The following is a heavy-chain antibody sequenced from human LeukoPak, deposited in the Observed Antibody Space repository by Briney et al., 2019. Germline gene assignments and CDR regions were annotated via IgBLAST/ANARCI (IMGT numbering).Heavy chain of an antibody. CDR2: ISSSSSYI. Sequence: GGSLRLSCAASGFTFSSYSMNWVRQAPGKGLEWVSSISSSSSYIYYADSVKDRFTISRDNAKNSLYLQMNSLRAEDTALYYCARKTMVRGVMFDYWGQGTLVTVSS. CDR3: ARKTMVRGVMFDY. J-gene: IGHJ4*02. D-gene: IGHD3-10*01. V-gene: IGHV3-21*04. CDR1: GFTFSSYS.